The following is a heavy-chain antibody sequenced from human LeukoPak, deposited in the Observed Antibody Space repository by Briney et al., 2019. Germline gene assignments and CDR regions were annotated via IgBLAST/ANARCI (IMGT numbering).Heavy chain of an antibody. V-gene: IGHV4-30-2*01. CDR3: AKAFGTVDPFEH. Sequence: SETLSLTCAVSGGSISSGGYSWSWIRQPPGKGLEWIGYIYQSGSTYYNPSLESRVTISVDRSKNQFSLKLSSVTAADTAAYYCAKAFGTVDPFEHWGQGTLVTVSS. J-gene: IGHJ4*02. CDR1: GGSISSGGYS. D-gene: IGHD4-23*01. CDR2: IYQSGST.